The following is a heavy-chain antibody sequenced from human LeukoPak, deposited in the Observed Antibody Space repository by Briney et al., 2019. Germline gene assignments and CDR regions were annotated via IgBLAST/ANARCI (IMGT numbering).Heavy chain of an antibody. CDR2: IYHSGST. Sequence: SQTLSLTCAVSGGSISSGGFSSSWIRQPPGKGLEWIGYIYHSGSTYYNPSLKSRVTISVDRSKNQFSLKLSSVTAADTAVYYCARVRSAEYYFDYWGRGTLVTVSS. J-gene: IGHJ4*02. CDR3: ARVRSAEYYFDY. V-gene: IGHV4-30-2*01. CDR1: GGSISSGGFS. D-gene: IGHD2-15*01.